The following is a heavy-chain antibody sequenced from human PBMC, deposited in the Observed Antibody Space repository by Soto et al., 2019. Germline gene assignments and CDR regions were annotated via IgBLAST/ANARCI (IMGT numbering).Heavy chain of an antibody. CDR3: ASTDYGDFFDY. J-gene: IGHJ4*02. V-gene: IGHV4-38-2*01. CDR2: IYHSGST. D-gene: IGHD4-17*01. CDR1: GYSISSGYY. Sequence: SETLSLTCAVSGYSISSGYYWGWIRQPPGKGLEWIGSIYHSGSTYYNPSLKSRVTISVDPSKNQFSLKLSSVTAADTAVYYCASTDYGDFFDYWGQGTLVTVSS.